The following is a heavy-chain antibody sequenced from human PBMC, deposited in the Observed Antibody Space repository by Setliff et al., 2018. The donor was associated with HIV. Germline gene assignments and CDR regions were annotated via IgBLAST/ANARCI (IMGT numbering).Heavy chain of an antibody. CDR1: GGSISSGAFY. V-gene: IGHV4-31*03. Sequence: SETLSLTCTVSGGSISSGAFYWSWIRQHPGKGLEWIGDIYYIGSTFYNPSLKSRITISVDTSKNHFSLRLRPVTAADTAVYYCASRSVAGAFDIWGQGTKVTVSS. CDR2: IYYIGST. CDR3: ASRSVAGAFDI. J-gene: IGHJ3*02. D-gene: IGHD6-19*01.